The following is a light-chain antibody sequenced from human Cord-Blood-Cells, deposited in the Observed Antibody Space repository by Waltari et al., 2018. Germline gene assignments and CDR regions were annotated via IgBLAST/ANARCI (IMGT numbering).Light chain of an antibody. CDR1: QGISSY. CDR2: AAS. V-gene: IGKV1-8*01. J-gene: IGKJ1*01. Sequence: AIRMTQSPSSFSASTGDRVTITCRASQGISSYLAWYQQKPGKAPKLLIYAASTLQRGVPSRFSGSGSGTDFTLTISCLQSEDFATYYGQQYYSYPWTFGQGTKVEIK. CDR3: QQYYSYPWT.